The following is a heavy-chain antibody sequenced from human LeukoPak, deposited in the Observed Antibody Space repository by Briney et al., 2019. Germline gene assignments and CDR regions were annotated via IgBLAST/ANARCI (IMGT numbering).Heavy chain of an antibody. V-gene: IGHV3-21*01. D-gene: IGHD6-19*01. J-gene: IGHJ4*02. CDR3: ARAVAGPAGEYYFDY. CDR2: ISSSSNYI. CDR1: GFTFSSYS. Sequence: GGSLRLSCAASGFTFSSYSMKWVRQAPGKGLEWVSSISSSSNYIYYADSLKVRFTISRDNAANSLFLQMNSLRAEDTALYYCARAVAGPAGEYYFDYWGQGTLVTVSS.